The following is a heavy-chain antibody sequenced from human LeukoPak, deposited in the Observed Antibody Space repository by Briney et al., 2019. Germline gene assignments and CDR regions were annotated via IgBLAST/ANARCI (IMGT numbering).Heavy chain of an antibody. D-gene: IGHD7-27*01. CDR3: TRDRANWGFDY. Sequence: GASVKVSCKASGYTFTGYYMHWVRQAPGQGLEWMGWINPNSGGTNYAQKFQGRVTMTRDTSISTAYMELGRLRSDDTAVYYCTRDRANWGFDYWGQGTLVTVSS. J-gene: IGHJ4*02. V-gene: IGHV1-2*02. CDR1: GYTFTGYY. CDR2: INPNSGGT.